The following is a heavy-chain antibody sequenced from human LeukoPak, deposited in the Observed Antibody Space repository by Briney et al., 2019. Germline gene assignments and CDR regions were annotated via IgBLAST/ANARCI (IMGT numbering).Heavy chain of an antibody. CDR1: GDSVSSNSAA. J-gene: IGHJ6*02. V-gene: IGHV6-1*01. Sequence: SQTLSLTCAISGDSVSSNSAAWNWVRQSPSRGLEWLGRTYYRSRWYNDYAVSVKSRITINPDTSKNQFSLQVNSVTPEDTAVYYCARDGKQRSSSWGYYYYYGMDVWGQGTTVTVSS. D-gene: IGHD6-13*01. CDR2: TYYRSRWYN. CDR3: ARDGKQRSSSWGYYYYYGMDV.